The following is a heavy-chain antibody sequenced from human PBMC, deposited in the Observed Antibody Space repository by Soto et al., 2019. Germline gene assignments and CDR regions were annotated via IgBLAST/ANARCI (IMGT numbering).Heavy chain of an antibody. J-gene: IGHJ4*02. CDR3: ARGGQAAAGSGDSGGRPIDY. D-gene: IGHD6-13*01. CDR1: GGSFSGYY. V-gene: IGHV4-34*01. Sequence: QVQLQQWGAGLLKPSETLSLTCAVYGGSFSGYYWSWIRQPPGKGLEWIGEINHSGSTNYNPSLKSRVTISVDTAKNQFPLKLSSVTAADTAVYYCARGGQAAAGSGDSGGRPIDYGGQGTLVTVSS. CDR2: INHSGST.